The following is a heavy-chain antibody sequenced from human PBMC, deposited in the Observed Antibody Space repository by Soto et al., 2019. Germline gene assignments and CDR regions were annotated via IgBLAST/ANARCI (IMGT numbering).Heavy chain of an antibody. CDR3: ARDLGGCSGGSCRYNWFDP. CDR2: IIPMYGTE. D-gene: IGHD2-15*01. CDR1: GGTFSSYV. J-gene: IGHJ5*02. V-gene: IGHV1-69*06. Sequence: QVQLVQSGAEVKXPGXXVKVSCKASGGTFSSYVISWVRQAPGQGLEWMGGIIPMYGTENYAQKFQDRVTITADTATSTAYMELSSLRSEDTAVYYCARDLGGCSGGSCRYNWFDPWGQGTLVTVSS.